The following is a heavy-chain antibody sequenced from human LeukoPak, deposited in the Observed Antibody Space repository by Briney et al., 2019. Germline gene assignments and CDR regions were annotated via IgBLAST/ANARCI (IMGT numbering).Heavy chain of an antibody. CDR1: GFTFSSHD. Sequence: GGSLRLSCAASGFTFSSHDMNWVRQAPGKGLEWVSSITTATSSYIYYADSVKGRFTISRDDAKNSLYLQMDSLRAEDTAVYYCARDYGGPHYFDYLGQGTLVTVSS. D-gene: IGHD2-15*01. V-gene: IGHV3-21*01. J-gene: IGHJ4*02. CDR2: ITTATSSYI. CDR3: ARDYGGPHYFDY.